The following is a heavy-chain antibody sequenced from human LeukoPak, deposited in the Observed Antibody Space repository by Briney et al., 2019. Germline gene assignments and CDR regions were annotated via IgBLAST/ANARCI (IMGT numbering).Heavy chain of an antibody. D-gene: IGHD3-16*01. J-gene: IGHJ5*02. V-gene: IGHV4-61*02. CDR3: ATVFYVSLASWFDP. CDR1: GGSISSGSYY. CDR2: IYTSGST. Sequence: SQTLSLTCIVSGGSISSGSYYWSWIRQPAGKGLEWIGRIYTSGSTNYNPSLKSRVTISVDTSKNQFSLKLSSVTAADTAVYYCATVFYVSLASWFDPWGQGTLVTVSS.